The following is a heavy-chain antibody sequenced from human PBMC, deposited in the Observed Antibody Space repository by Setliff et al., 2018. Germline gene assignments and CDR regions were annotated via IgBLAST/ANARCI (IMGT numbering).Heavy chain of an antibody. V-gene: IGHV5-51*01. CDR2: IYPADSDT. Sequence: GESLKISCKGSGNSFTNYWIGWVRQMPGKGLEYMGIIYPADSDTTYSPSFQGQVTISADKSINTAYLQWSSLKASDTAIYYCARGRGGYNQEYLQHWGQGTLVTVSS. CDR1: GNSFTNYW. CDR3: ARGRGGYNQEYLQH. D-gene: IGHD5-12*01. J-gene: IGHJ1*01.